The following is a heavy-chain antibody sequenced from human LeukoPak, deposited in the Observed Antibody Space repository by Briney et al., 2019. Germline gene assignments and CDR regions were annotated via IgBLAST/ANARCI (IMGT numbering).Heavy chain of an antibody. CDR3: ARGRERQWLVRRYFDY. Sequence: SETLSLTCAVYGGSFSGYYWSWIRQPPGKGLEWIGEINHSGSTNYNPSLKSRVTKSVDTSKNQFSLKLSSVTAADTAVYYCARGRERQWLVRRYFDYWGQGTLVTVSS. V-gene: IGHV4-34*01. CDR1: GGSFSGYY. J-gene: IGHJ4*02. D-gene: IGHD6-19*01. CDR2: INHSGST.